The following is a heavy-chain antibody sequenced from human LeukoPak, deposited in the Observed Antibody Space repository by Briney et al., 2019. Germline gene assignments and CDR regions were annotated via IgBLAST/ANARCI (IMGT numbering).Heavy chain of an antibody. CDR1: GGSISSGDYY. CDR2: IYYSGST. V-gene: IGHV4-30-4*01. CDR3: ARGSYGSGSYYVDY. Sequence: SQTLSLTCTVSGGSISSGDYYWSWIRQPPGKGLEWIGYIYYSGSTYYNPSLKSRVTISADTSKNQFSLKLSSVTAADTAVYYCARGSYGSGSYYVDYWGQGTLVTVPS. D-gene: IGHD3-10*01. J-gene: IGHJ4*02.